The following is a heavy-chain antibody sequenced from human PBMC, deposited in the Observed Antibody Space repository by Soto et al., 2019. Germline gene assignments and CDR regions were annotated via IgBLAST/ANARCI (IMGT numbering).Heavy chain of an antibody. V-gene: IGHV4-59*01. J-gene: IGHJ6*02. CDR3: AGGWGHVFDF. CDR2: IYYSGST. CDR1: GGSISSYY. D-gene: IGHD1-26*01. Sequence: SETLSLTCTVSGGSISSYYWSWIRQPPGKGLEWIGYIYYSGSTNYNPSLKSRVTISVDPSKNQFSLKLSSVTAAGTAVCYCAGGWGHVFDFWGQGTTVTVSS.